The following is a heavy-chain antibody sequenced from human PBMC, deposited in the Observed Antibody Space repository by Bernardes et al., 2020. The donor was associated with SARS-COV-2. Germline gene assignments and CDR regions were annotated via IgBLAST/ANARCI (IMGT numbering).Heavy chain of an antibody. D-gene: IGHD5-12*01. CDR2: IYSGGTP. J-gene: IGHJ4*02. CDR1: GFTVSSNY. V-gene: IGHV3-53*01. CDR3: ARGVEMATFDY. Sequence: VGSLFLSCAASGFTVSSNYMSWVRQAPGKGLEWVSVIYSGGTPYYADSVKGRFTISRDNSKNTLYLQMNSLRAEDTAVYYCARGVEMATFDYWGQGTLVTVSS.